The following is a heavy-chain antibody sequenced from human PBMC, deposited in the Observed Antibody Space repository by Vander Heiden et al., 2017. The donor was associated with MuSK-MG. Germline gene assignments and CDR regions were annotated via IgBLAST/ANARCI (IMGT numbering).Heavy chain of an antibody. CDR1: GLPFDDYG. V-gene: IGHV3-20*04. D-gene: IGHD4-17*01. CDR3: ARDGYGDYGVNWFDP. J-gene: IGHJ5*02. CDR2: INWNGGST. Sequence: EVQLVESGGGVVRPGGSLRLSCAASGLPFDDYGMSWVRQAPGKGLEWLSGINWNGGSTGYADSVKGRFTISRDNAKNSLYLQMNSLRAEDTALYYCARDGYGDYGVNWFDPWGQGTLVTVSS.